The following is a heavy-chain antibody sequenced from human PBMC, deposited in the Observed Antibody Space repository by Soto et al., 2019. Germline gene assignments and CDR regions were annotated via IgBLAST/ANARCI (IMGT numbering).Heavy chain of an antibody. CDR2: ISGSGGST. CDR3: PKAHPRAYCSRNRCYVVYDP. Sequence: VGSLRLSCAASGFTFSSYAMNWVRQPPGKGLEWVSVISGSGGSTYYADSVKGRFTISRDNSKNMLYLQMNSLRAEDTAVYYCPKAHPRAYCSRNRCYVVYDPWGQVALATVSS. CDR1: GFTFSSYA. D-gene: IGHD2-2*01. V-gene: IGHV3-23*01. J-gene: IGHJ5*02.